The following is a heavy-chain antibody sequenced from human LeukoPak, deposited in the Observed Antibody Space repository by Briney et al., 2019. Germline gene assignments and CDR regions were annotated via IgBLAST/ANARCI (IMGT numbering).Heavy chain of an antibody. CDR3: AMPYGGDDAFDI. D-gene: IGHD4-23*01. CDR2: ISGSGGST. Sequence: GGTLRLSCAASGFTFSSYGMSWVRQAPGKGLEWVSAISGSGGSTYYAGSVKGRFTISRDNSKNTLYLQMNSLRAEDTAVYYCAMPYGGDDAFDIWGQGTMVTVSS. CDR1: GFTFSSYG. V-gene: IGHV3-23*01. J-gene: IGHJ3*02.